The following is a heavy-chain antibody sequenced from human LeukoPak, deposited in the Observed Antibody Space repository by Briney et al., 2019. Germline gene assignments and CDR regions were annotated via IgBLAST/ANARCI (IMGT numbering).Heavy chain of an antibody. J-gene: IGHJ4*02. Sequence: PGGSLRLSCAASGFIFDDYGMSWVRQTPGKGLEWVSGINWNGVSTGYADSVKGRFTISRDNAKNSLYLQMNSLRAEDTALYYCARAGMTTVTNYFDYWGQGTLVTVSS. CDR2: INWNGVST. D-gene: IGHD4-17*01. V-gene: IGHV3-20*04. CDR1: GFIFDDYG. CDR3: ARAGMTTVTNYFDY.